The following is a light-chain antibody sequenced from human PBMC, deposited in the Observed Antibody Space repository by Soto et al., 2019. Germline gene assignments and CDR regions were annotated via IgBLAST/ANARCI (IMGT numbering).Light chain of an antibody. Sequence: MTQSPSTLSAYVGARVTTTSRASQSVSSKLAWYQQRPGQAPRLLIYGASTRATGSPARFSGSRSGTEFTLIISSLQSEDSAVDYCQQYNSWLWTFGQGTKVDIK. CDR2: GAS. V-gene: IGKV3-15*01. CDR1: QSVSSK. CDR3: QQYNSWLWT. J-gene: IGKJ1*01.